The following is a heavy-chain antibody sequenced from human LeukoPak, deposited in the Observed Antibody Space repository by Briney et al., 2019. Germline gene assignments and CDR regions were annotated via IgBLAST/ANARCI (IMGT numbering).Heavy chain of an antibody. CDR3: ATDRTYYYGSGSAINWFDP. Sequence: GSLRLSCAASGFTFSSYSMNWVRQPPGKGLEWIGSIYYSGSTCYNPSLKSRVTISVDTSKNQFSLKLSSVTAADTAVYYCATDRTYYYGSGSAINWFDPWGQGTLVTVSS. J-gene: IGHJ5*02. CDR2: IYYSGST. CDR1: GFTFSSYS. D-gene: IGHD3-10*01. V-gene: IGHV4-39*07.